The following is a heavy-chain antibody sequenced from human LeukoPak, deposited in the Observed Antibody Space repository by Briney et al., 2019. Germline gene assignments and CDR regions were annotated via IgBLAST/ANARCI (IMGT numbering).Heavy chain of an antibody. Sequence: SETLSLTCTVSGGSISSGDYYWSWIRQPPGKGLEWIGYIYYSGSTYYNPSLKSRVTISVDTSKNQFSLKLSSVTAADTAVYYCARNVDTVATIGSPWFDPWGQGTLVTVSS. CDR2: IYYSGST. CDR1: GGSISSGDYY. CDR3: ARNVDTVATIGSPWFDP. J-gene: IGHJ5*02. D-gene: IGHD5-12*01. V-gene: IGHV4-30-4*01.